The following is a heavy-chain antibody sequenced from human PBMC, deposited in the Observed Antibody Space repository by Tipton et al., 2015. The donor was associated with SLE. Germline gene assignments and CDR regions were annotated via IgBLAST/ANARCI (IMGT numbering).Heavy chain of an antibody. CDR3: GRGGLEPVDY. V-gene: IGHV3-74*01. D-gene: IGHD1-1*01. CDR1: GFIFSSYW. CDR2: ISEDGRST. Sequence: SLRLSCAASGFIFSSYWMHWVRHVPGKGLVWVARISEDGRSTSYADSVKGRFTVSRDNARKTLYLQMNSLRAEDTAVYSCGRGGLEPVDYWGQGTLVTVSS. J-gene: IGHJ4*02.